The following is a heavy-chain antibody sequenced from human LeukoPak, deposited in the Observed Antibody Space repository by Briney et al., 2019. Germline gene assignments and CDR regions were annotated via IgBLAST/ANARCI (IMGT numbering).Heavy chain of an antibody. Sequence: PGGSLRLSCAASGFIFNNYGLVWVRQAPGKGLEWVSAISNDGGGTTYADFVKGRLSVSRDNSKNTPFLQMNSLRAEDTALYYCAKGSSGYFFDLWGQGTLVTVSS. CDR1: GFIFNNYG. J-gene: IGHJ5*02. CDR3: AKGSSGYFFDL. D-gene: IGHD3-22*01. CDR2: ISNDGGGT. V-gene: IGHV3-23*01.